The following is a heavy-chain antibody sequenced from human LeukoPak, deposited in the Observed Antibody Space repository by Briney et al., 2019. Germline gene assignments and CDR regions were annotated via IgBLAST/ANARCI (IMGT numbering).Heavy chain of an antibody. J-gene: IGHJ6*02. V-gene: IGHV3-48*01. CDR2: VSRSGSTI. CDR3: ARDEQFGRSGMDV. D-gene: IGHD3-10*01. CDR1: GFTFSSYS. Sequence: PGGSLRLSCAASGFTFSSYSMNWVRQAPGKGLEWVSYVSRSGSTIYYADSVKGRFTISRDNAKNSLYLQMSSLRAEDTAVYYCARDEQFGRSGMDVWGQGTTVTVS.